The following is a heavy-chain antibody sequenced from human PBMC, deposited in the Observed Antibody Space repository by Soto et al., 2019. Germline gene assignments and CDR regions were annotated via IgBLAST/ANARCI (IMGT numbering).Heavy chain of an antibody. Sequence: VQLLESGGGLVQPGGSLRLSCAASGFTFSSYALSWVRQAPGKGLEWVSAISGSGGSTYYADSVKGRFTISRDNSKTTLYLQMNSLRAEDTAVYYCAKVNSIAAAIYYYYAMDVWGQGTTVTVSS. V-gene: IGHV3-23*01. D-gene: IGHD6-13*01. CDR1: GFTFSSYA. CDR3: AKVNSIAAAIYYYYAMDV. CDR2: ISGSGGST. J-gene: IGHJ6*02.